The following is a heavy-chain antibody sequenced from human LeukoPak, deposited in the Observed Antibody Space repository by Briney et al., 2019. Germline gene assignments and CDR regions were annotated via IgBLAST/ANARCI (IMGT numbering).Heavy chain of an antibody. V-gene: IGHV3-20*04. Sequence: GGSLRLSCAASGITFDDFGMSWVRQAPGKGLEWVSGINWNGGTTAYADSVKGRFTISRDNAKNSLYLQMNSLRAEDTALYYCARDRRDGVVVVPAAYTNWFDPWGQGTLVTVSS. D-gene: IGHD2-2*01. CDR2: INWNGGTT. CDR3: ARDRRDGVVVVPAAYTNWFDP. CDR1: GITFDDFG. J-gene: IGHJ5*02.